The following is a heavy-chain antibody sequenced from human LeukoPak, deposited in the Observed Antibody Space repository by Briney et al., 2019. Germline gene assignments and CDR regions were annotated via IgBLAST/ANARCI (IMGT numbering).Heavy chain of an antibody. V-gene: IGHV4-59*01. CDR3: ARSRVWSDYWGYFDY. CDR1: GGSIRSYY. J-gene: IGHJ4*02. CDR2: IYHSGST. Sequence: SETLSLTCTVSGGSIRSYYWSWVRQPPGKGLEWIGYIYHSGSTNYNPSLKSRVDLSVDMAKNQISLKMSSVTAADTAVYYCARSRVWSDYWGYFDYWGQGILVTVSS. D-gene: IGHD3-3*01.